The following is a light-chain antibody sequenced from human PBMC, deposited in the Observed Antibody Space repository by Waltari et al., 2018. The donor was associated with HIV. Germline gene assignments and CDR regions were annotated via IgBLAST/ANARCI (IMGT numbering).Light chain of an antibody. Sequence: EIVMTQSPATLSVSPGERVTPSCRASQSITTKLAWYQQTPGIPDRFSGSGSGTEFTLTISSLQSEDFAIYYCQQYNNWPPWTFGQGTKVEI. CDR1: QSITTK. J-gene: IGKJ1*01. V-gene: IGKV3-15*01. CDR3: QQYNNWPPWT.